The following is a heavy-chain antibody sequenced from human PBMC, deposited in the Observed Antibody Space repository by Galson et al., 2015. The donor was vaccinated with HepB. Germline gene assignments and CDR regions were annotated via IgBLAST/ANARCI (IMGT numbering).Heavy chain of an antibody. CDR1: GFTFSSYA. D-gene: IGHD2-2*01. CDR3: ARSSYCSSTSCWGATYMDV. Sequence: SLRLSCAASGFTFSSYAMHWVRQAPGKGLEYVSAISSNGGSTYYANSVKGRFTISRDNSKNTLYLQMGSLRAEDMAVYYCARSSYCSSTSCWGATYMDVWGKGTTVTVPS. V-gene: IGHV3-64*01. J-gene: IGHJ6*03. CDR2: ISSNGGST.